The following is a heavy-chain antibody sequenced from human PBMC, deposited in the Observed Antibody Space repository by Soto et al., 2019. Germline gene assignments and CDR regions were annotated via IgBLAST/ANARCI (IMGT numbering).Heavy chain of an antibody. Sequence: EVQLLESGGGLVQPGGSLRLSCAASGFTFSSYAMSWVRQAPGKGLEWVSAISGSGGSTYYADSVKGRFTISRDNSKNTLYLQMNSLRAEDTAVYYCAKGQEWELLRPDAFDIWGQGTMVTVSS. J-gene: IGHJ3*02. CDR1: GFTFSSYA. CDR2: ISGSGGST. D-gene: IGHD1-26*01. V-gene: IGHV3-23*01. CDR3: AKGQEWELLRPDAFDI.